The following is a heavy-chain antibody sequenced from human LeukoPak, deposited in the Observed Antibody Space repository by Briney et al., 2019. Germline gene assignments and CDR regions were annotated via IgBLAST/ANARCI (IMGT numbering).Heavy chain of an antibody. Sequence: TGGSLRLSCAASGFTFSSYSMNWVRQAPGKGLEWVSSISSSSSYIYYADSVKGRFTISRDNAKNSLYLQMNSLRAEDTAVYYCARGKEDIVVVPAAILVDFLTFDCWGQGTLVTVSS. CDR1: GFTFSSYS. CDR2: ISSSSSYI. D-gene: IGHD2-2*01. J-gene: IGHJ5*01. V-gene: IGHV3-21*01. CDR3: ARGKEDIVVVPAAILVDFLTFDC.